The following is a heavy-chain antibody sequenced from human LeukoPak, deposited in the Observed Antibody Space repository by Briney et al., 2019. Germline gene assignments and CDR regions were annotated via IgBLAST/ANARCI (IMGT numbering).Heavy chain of an antibody. J-gene: IGHJ4*02. CDR2: ISSSSSYI. CDR1: GFTFSSYS. V-gene: IGHV3-21*04. D-gene: IGHD3-10*01. Sequence: PGGSLRLSCAASGFTFSSYSMNWVRQAPGKGLEWVSSISSSSSYIYYADSVKGRFTISRDNAKNSLYLQMNSLRAEDTAVYYCARDRVTMVRGVNYYFDYWGQGTLVTVSS. CDR3: ARDRVTMVRGVNYYFDY.